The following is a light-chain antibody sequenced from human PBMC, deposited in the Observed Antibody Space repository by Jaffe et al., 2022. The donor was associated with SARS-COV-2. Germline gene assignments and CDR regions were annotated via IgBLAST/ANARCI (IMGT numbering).Light chain of an antibody. J-gene: IGLJ3*02. Sequence: QSALTQPASVSGSPGQSITISCTGTSNDVGDYNYVSWYQQHPGKAPKLIIFDVTDRPSGVSDRFSGSKSGKTASLTISGLQAEDEADYYCSSYTTDSTLWVFGGGTKLTVL. CDR2: DVT. CDR1: SNDVGDYNY. V-gene: IGLV2-14*01. CDR3: SSYTTDSTLWV.